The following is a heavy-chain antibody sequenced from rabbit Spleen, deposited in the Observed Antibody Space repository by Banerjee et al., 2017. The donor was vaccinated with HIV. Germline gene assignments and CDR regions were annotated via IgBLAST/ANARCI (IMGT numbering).Heavy chain of an antibody. Sequence: QSLEESGGDLVKPGASLTLTCTASGFSFSAVHWIYWVRQAPGKGLEWIGTIYAGSTYYASWVIGRFTISRSTSLNTVDLSVTSLTAADTATYFCARFYAGYGDFGYAAMWGQGTLVTVS. V-gene: IGHV1S43*01. CDR3: ARFYAGYGDFGYAAM. D-gene: IGHD7-1*01. CDR1: GFSFSAVHW. CDR2: IYAGST. J-gene: IGHJ4*01.